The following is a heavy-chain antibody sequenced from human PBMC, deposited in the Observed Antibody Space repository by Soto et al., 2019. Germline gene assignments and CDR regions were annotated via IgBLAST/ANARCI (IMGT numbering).Heavy chain of an antibody. Sequence: EVQLVETGGGLIQPGGSLRLSCAASGFTVSSNYMSWVRQAPGKGLEWVSVIYSGGSTYYADSVKGRFTISRDNSKNTLYLQMNSLRAEDTAVYYCAGVAASFGPYYYYYGMDVWGQGTTVTVSS. V-gene: IGHV3-53*02. D-gene: IGHD2-15*01. CDR1: GFTVSSNY. J-gene: IGHJ6*02. CDR3: AGVAASFGPYYYYYGMDV. CDR2: IYSGGST.